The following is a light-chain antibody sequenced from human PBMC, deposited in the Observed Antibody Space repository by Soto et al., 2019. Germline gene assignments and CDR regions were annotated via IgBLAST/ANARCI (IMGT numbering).Light chain of an antibody. CDR3: QQYNSYRT. CDR2: DAS. Sequence: DIHMTQSPFSLKAYVEDKDTITSQARQTISIWLALYKQKPGKAPKLLIYDASILESGVPSRFSGSGSGTEFTLTISSLQPDDFATYYCQQYNSYRTFGQGTKVDI. J-gene: IGKJ1*01. CDR1: QTISIW. V-gene: IGKV1-5*01.